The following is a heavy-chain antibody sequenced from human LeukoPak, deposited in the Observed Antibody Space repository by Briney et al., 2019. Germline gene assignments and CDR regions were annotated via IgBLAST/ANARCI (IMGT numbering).Heavy chain of an antibody. CDR1: GFTFSSYA. V-gene: IGHV3-23*01. D-gene: IGHD3-3*01. CDR3: AKVQATDPLFLEWLFNY. Sequence: RPGGSLRLSCAASGFTFSSYAMSWVRQAPGKGLEWVSAISGSGGSTYYADSVKGRFTISRDNSKNTLYLQMNSLRAEDTAVYYCAKVQATDPLFLEWLFNYWGQGTLVTVSS. CDR2: ISGSGGST. J-gene: IGHJ4*02.